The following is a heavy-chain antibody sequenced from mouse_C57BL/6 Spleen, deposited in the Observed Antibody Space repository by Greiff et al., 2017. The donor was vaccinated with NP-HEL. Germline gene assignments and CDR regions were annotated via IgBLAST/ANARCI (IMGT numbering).Heavy chain of an antibody. J-gene: IGHJ4*01. CDR3: ASTVVAPYAMDY. V-gene: IGHV1-55*01. D-gene: IGHD1-1*01. Sequence: QVQLQQPGAELVKPGASVKMSCKASGYTFTSYWITWVKQRPGQGLEWIGDIYPGSGSTNYNEKFKSKAILTVDTSSSTAYMQLSSLTSEDSAVYYWASTVVAPYAMDYWGQGTSVTVSS. CDR1: GYTFTSYW. CDR2: IYPGSGST.